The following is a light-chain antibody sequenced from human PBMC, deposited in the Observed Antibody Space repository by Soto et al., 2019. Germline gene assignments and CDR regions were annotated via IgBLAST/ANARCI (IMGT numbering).Light chain of an antibody. CDR1: QSVNSRY. CDR3: VLFDSSPSRWT. CDR2: GAS. J-gene: IGKJ1*01. Sequence: EMVLTQSPGTLSLSQGERATLSCRTSQSVNSRYLAWYQHKPGQAPRLLIYGASNRATGIPDRFSGSASGTDFTLTISLLEPEDFAVYYCVLFDSSPSRWTFGRGAKV. V-gene: IGKV3-20*01.